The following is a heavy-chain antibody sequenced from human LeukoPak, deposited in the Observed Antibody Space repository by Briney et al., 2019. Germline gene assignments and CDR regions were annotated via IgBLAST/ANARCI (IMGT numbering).Heavy chain of an antibody. CDR2: INWNGGST. J-gene: IGHJ5*02. D-gene: IGHD6-19*01. Sequence: PGGSLRLSCAASGFTFDDYAMHWVRQAPGKGLEWVSGINWNGGSTGYADSVKGRFTISRDNAKNSLYLQMNSLRAEDTALYYCARDHNYLAGTPESWGQGTLVTVSS. CDR3: ARDHNYLAGTPES. V-gene: IGHV3-20*04. CDR1: GFTFDDYA.